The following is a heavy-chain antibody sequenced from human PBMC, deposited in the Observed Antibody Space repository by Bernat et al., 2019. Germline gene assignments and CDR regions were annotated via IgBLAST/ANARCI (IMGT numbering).Heavy chain of an antibody. Sequence: EVQLVESGGGVVRPGGSLRLSCAASAFTFDDYGMSGVRQPPGKGLEWFSVINWNGGSTGYADSVKGRFTSSRDNAKNSLYLQMNSLRAEDTALYYCARDSGSYSSDFDYWGQGTLVTVSS. J-gene: IGHJ4*02. D-gene: IGHD1-26*01. CDR2: INWNGGST. V-gene: IGHV3-20*04. CDR1: AFTFDDYG. CDR3: ARDSGSYSSDFDY.